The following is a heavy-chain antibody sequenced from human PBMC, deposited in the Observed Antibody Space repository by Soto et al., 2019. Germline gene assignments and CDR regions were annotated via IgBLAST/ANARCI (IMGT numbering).Heavy chain of an antibody. J-gene: IGHJ4*02. V-gene: IGHV3-23*01. Sequence: GGSLRLSCAASGFTFGTYSMNWVRQAPGKGLEWVSTISGSGGSTYYADSVKGRFTISRDNSKNTLYLQMNSLRAEDTAVYYCAKDQGSSWYEIDYWGQGTLVTVSS. D-gene: IGHD6-13*01. CDR3: AKDQGSSWYEIDY. CDR1: GFTFGTYS. CDR2: ISGSGGST.